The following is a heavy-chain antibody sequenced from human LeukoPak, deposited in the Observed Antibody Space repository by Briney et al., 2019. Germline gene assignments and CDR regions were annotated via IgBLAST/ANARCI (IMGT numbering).Heavy chain of an antibody. CDR2: IRYDGSNK. CDR3: AKKGSSTWYHFDY. CDR1: GFTFSNYG. J-gene: IGHJ4*02. V-gene: IGHV3-30*02. D-gene: IGHD6-13*01. Sequence: GGSLRLSCAAAGFTFSNYGMHWVRQAPGKGLEWVAFIRYDGSNKNYADSVKGRFTISRDNSKNTLYLQMNSLRAEDTDVYYCAKKGSSTWYHFDYWGQGTLVTVSS.